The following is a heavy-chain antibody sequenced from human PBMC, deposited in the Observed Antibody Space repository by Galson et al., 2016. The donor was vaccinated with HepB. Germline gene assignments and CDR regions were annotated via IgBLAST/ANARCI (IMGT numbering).Heavy chain of an antibody. CDR2: VIPILGRA. CDR1: GGSFSSYG. Sequence: SVKVSCKASGGSFSSYGISWVRQTPGQGLEWMGRVIPILGRATYAQRLQGRVTITADKATSAVFMDLSSLRYEDTAVYYCASDSFAYFEDWGQGTLVTVSS. V-gene: IGHV1-69*04. CDR3: ASDSFAYFED. J-gene: IGHJ4*03. D-gene: IGHD2-2*01.